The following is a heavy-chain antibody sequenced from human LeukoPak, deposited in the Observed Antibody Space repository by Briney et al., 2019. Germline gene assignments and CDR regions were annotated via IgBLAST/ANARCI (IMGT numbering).Heavy chain of an antibody. CDR3: ARDLRGYCSGGSCSYFDY. D-gene: IGHD2-15*01. CDR2: ISAYNGNT. Sequence: AAVKVSCKASGYTFTSYGISWVRQAPGQGLEWMGWISAYNGNTNYAQTLQGRVTMTTDTSTSTAYMQLRSLRSDDTAVYYCARDLRGYCSGGSCSYFDYWGQGTLVTVSS. J-gene: IGHJ4*02. CDR1: GYTFTSYG. V-gene: IGHV1-18*01.